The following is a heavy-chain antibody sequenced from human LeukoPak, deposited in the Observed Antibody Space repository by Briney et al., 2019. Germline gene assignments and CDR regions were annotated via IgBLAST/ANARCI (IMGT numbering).Heavy chain of an antibody. D-gene: IGHD6-13*01. CDR2: ISAYNGNT. CDR1: GYTFTGYY. J-gene: IGHJ4*02. Sequence: ASVKVSCKASGYTFTGYYMHWVRQAPGQGLEWMGWISAYNGNTNYAQKLQGRVTMTTDTSTSTAYMELRSLRSDDTAVYYCASSPYSSSWYGGGDYWGQGTLVTVSS. V-gene: IGHV1-18*04. CDR3: ASSPYSSSWYGGGDY.